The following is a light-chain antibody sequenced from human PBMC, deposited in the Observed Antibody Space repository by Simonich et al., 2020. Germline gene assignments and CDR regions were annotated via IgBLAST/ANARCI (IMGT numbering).Light chain of an antibody. V-gene: IGKV1-5*03. CDR3: QQYNNWPPYT. CDR1: QSIISC. CDR2: KAS. Sequence: DIQMTQSPSTLSASVGYRVTITCRASQSIISCLAWYQQKPGKAPKLLIYKASSLERGVPSRFSGSGSGTEFTLTISSLQSEDVAVYYCQQYNNWPPYTFGQGTKLEIK. J-gene: IGKJ2*01.